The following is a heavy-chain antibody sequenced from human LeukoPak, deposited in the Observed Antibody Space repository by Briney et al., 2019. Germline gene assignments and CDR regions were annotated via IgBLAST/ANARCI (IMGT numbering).Heavy chain of an antibody. CDR2: INSSSSYI. CDR3: ARASVVIDAFDL. D-gene: IGHD3-16*02. J-gene: IGHJ3*01. V-gene: IGHV3-21*01. Sequence: GGALRLSCVSSGFTFSSYSMNWVRPAPGKGREWVLSINSSSSYIYYADSVKRRFPISRDNAKISLYLQMNSLRAEDTAVYYCARASVVIDAFDLWGQGTMVTVSS. CDR1: GFTFSSYS.